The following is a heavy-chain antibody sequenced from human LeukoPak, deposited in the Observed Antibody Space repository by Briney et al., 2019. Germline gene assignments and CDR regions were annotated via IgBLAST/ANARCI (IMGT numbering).Heavy chain of an antibody. CDR1: GYTFTSYY. CDR2: INPNRGST. CDR3: ARGPSGGWYGNSLGY. V-gene: IGHV1-46*01. Sequence: ASVKVSCKASGYTFTSYYMHWGRQAPGQGLEWMGIINPNRGSTSYAQKFQGRVTMTRDMSTSTVYMELSSLRSEDTAVYYCARGPSGGWYGNSLGYWGQGTLVTVSS. J-gene: IGHJ4*02. D-gene: IGHD6-19*01.